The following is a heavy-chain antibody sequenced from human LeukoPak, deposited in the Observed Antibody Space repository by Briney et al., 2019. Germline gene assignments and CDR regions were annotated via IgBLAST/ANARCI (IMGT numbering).Heavy chain of an antibody. D-gene: IGHD2-15*01. V-gene: IGHV3-21*01. Sequence: GGSLRLSCAASGFTFSSYSMNWVRQAPGKGLEWVSSISSSSSYIYYADSVKGRFTISRDNSKNTLYLQMNSLRAEDTAVYYCVRDNPRCCGVVPANIDDYWGQGTLVTVSS. CDR3: VRDNPRCCGVVPANIDDY. CDR2: ISSSSSYI. J-gene: IGHJ4*02. CDR1: GFTFSSYS.